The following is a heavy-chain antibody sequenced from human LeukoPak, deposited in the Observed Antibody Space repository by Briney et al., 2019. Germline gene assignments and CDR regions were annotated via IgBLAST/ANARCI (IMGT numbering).Heavy chain of an antibody. V-gene: IGHV1-2*02. CDR2: INPNSGGT. D-gene: IGHD5-12*01. CDR3: ARAGVSYSGYDY. CDR1: GYTFTDYY. J-gene: IGHJ4*02. Sequence: ASVKVSCKASGYTFTDYYIHWVRQAPGQGLEWMGWINPNSGGTNYAQKFQGRVTMTRDTSISTAYMELSRLRSDDTAVYYCARAGVSYSGYDYWGQGTLVTVSS.